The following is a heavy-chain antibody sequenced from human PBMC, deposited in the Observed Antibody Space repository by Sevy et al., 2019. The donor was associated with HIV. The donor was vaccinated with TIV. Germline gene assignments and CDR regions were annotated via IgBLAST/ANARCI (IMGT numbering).Heavy chain of an antibody. CDR1: GGSFSGYY. CDR3: ARGVNQLLYYYYYGMDV. V-gene: IGHV4-34*01. CDR2: INHSGST. J-gene: IGHJ6*02. Sequence: HSETLSLTCAVYGGSFSGYYWSWIRQPPGKGLEWIGEINHSGSTNYNPSLKSRVTISVDTSKNQFSLKLSSVTAADTAVYYCARGVNQLLYYYYYGMDVWGQGTTVTVSS. D-gene: IGHD2-2*01.